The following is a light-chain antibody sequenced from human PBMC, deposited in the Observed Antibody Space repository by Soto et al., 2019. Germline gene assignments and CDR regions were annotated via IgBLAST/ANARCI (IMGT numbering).Light chain of an antibody. V-gene: IGKV1-6*01. CDR2: AAS. CDR1: QGIRND. Sequence: AIQMTQSPSSLSASVGDRVIITCRASQGIRNDLGWYQQKPGKAPKLLIYAASTLLSGVPSRFSGSGSGTDFTLTISSLQPEDFATYYCLQDFTYPPMFGQGTKVEMK. J-gene: IGKJ1*01. CDR3: LQDFTYPPM.